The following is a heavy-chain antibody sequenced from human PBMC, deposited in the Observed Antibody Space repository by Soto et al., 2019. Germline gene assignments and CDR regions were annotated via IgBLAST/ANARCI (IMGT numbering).Heavy chain of an antibody. CDR2: IYPGDSDT. J-gene: IGHJ5*02. Sequence: PGESLKISCKGSGYSFTSYWIGWVRQMPGKGLEWMGIIYPGDSDTRYSPSFQGQVTISADKSISTAYLQWSSLKASDTAMYYCARITYYYDSSGYYGQFDPWGQGTLVTVSS. V-gene: IGHV5-51*01. CDR1: GYSFTSYW. D-gene: IGHD3-22*01. CDR3: ARITYYYDSSGYYGQFDP.